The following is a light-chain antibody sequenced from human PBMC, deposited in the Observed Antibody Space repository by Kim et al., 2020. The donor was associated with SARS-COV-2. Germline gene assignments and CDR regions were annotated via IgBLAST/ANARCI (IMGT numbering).Light chain of an antibody. Sequence: ATINCKSSQSVLYSSNNKNYLAWYQQKPGPPPKLVIHWASTRESGVPDRFSGSGSGTDFTLTISSLQAEDVAVYYCQQYYSTPRTFGQGTKVDIK. J-gene: IGKJ1*01. CDR3: QQYYSTPRT. CDR1: QSVLYSSNNKNY. CDR2: WAS. V-gene: IGKV4-1*01.